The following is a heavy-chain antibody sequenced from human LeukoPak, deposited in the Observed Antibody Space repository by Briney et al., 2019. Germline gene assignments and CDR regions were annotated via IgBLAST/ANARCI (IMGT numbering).Heavy chain of an antibody. J-gene: IGHJ4*02. V-gene: IGHV4-59*01. CDR1: GGSISSYY. CDR2: IYYTERT. CDR3: ARNLRDGYNYYFDY. Sequence: SETLSLTCTVSGGSISSYYWSWIRKPPGKGLEYIGDIYYTERTNYNPSLKSRVTISVDTSKTQFSLKLSSVTAADTAIYYCARNLRDGYNYYFDYWGQGTLVTVSS. D-gene: IGHD5-24*01.